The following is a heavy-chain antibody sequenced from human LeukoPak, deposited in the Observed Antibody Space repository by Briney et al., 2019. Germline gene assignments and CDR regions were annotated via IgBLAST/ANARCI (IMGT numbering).Heavy chain of an antibody. Sequence: SVKVSCKASGYTFTSYDINWVRQATGQGLEWMGGIIPIFGTANYAQKFQGRVTITTDESTSTAYMELSSLRSEDTAVYYCGTTTLSATWNYWGQGTLVTVSS. V-gene: IGHV1-69*05. CDR1: GYTFTSYD. J-gene: IGHJ4*02. D-gene: IGHD3-16*02. CDR2: IIPIFGTA. CDR3: GTTTLSATWNY.